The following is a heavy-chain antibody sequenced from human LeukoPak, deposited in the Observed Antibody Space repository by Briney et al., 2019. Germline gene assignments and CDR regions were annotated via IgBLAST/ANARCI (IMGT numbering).Heavy chain of an antibody. CDR2: INYNGSIT. D-gene: IGHD2/OR15-2a*01. CDR1: GLTFVDYG. CDR3: AKYWIQFNRVFDCFDS. V-gene: IGHV3-20*04. Sequence: GGSLRLSCATYGLTFVDYGLRWVRRAPGKGLEWLCAINYNGSITAYADSVKGRFTISRYHATNTVNLQMNRLRVEDAAIYYCAKYWIQFNRVFDCFDSWGQGTLVTASP. J-gene: IGHJ4*02.